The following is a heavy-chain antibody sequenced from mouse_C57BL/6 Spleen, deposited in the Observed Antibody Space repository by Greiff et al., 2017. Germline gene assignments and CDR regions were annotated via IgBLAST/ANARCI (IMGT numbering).Heavy chain of an antibody. CDR1: GYSIPSDY. J-gene: IGHJ2*01. V-gene: IGHV3-8*01. CDR3: ARAAPGTGFDY. D-gene: IGHD3-3*01. Sequence: DVKLVESGPGLAKPSQTLSLTCSVTGYSIPSDYWNWIRKFPGNKLEYMGYISYSGSTYYNPSLKSRISLTRDTSKNQYYLQLNSVTTEDTATYYCARAAPGTGFDYWGQGTTLTVSS. CDR2: ISYSGST.